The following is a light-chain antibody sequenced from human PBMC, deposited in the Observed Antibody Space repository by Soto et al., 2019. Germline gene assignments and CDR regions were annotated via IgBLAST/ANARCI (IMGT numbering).Light chain of an antibody. V-gene: IGLV1-51*01. J-gene: IGLJ1*01. CDR3: GAWDDGLSAYV. CDR1: GSNVGNHY. CDR2: DDN. Sequence: QSVLTQPPSVSAAPGQKVTISCAGSGSNVGNHYVSWYQQLPVTAPTLLIYDDNKRPSGIPDRFSGSTSATSATLGITGLQNGDEADYYCGAWDDGLSAYVFGHGTKVTVL.